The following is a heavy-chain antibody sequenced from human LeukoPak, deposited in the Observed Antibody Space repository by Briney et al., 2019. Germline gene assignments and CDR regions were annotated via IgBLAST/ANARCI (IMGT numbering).Heavy chain of an antibody. CDR2: ISYDGTNK. D-gene: IGHD3-22*01. CDR3: AKGPDSGGYYSLDF. V-gene: IGHV3-30*18. Sequence: GGSLRLSCAASGFTFSSFGMHWVRQAPGKGLEWVAVISYDGTNKYYADSVKGRFTISRDNSRNTLYLQMNSLRAGDTAVYYCAKGPDSGGYYSLDFWGQGTLVTVSS. CDR1: GFTFSSFG. J-gene: IGHJ4*02.